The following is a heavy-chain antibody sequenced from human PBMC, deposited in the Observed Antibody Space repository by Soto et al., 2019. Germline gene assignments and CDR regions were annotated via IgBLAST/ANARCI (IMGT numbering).Heavy chain of an antibody. D-gene: IGHD3-10*01. CDR2: IYYSGST. V-gene: IGHV4-30-4*01. Sequence: SETLSLTCTVSGGSISSGGYFWTWIRQPPGKGLEWIGYIYYSGSTDYNPSLKSRVTISVDTSKNQFSLKLSSVTAADTAVYYCARDRGLRVRGTNYSWFDPWGQGTLVT. CDR3: ARDRGLRVRGTNYSWFDP. J-gene: IGHJ5*02. CDR1: GGSISSGGYF.